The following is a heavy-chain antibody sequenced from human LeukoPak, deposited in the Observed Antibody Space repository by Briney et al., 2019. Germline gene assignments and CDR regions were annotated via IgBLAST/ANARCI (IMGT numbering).Heavy chain of an antibody. V-gene: IGHV3-23*01. D-gene: IGHD3-3*01. J-gene: IGHJ3*02. CDR2: ISGSGGST. CDR3: AKAYDFWSGIDAFDI. Sequence: GGSLRLSCAASGFTFSSYAMSWVRQAPGKGLERVSAISGSGGSTYYADSVKGRFTISRDNSKNTLYLQMNSLRAEDTAVYYCAKAYDFWSGIDAFDIWGQGTMVTVSS. CDR1: GFTFSSYA.